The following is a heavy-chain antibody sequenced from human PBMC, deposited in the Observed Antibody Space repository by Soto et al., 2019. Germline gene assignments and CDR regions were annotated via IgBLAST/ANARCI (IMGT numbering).Heavy chain of an antibody. CDR2: IYYNGNN. D-gene: IGHD7-27*01. V-gene: IGHV4-59*11. J-gene: IGHJ4*02. CDR1: GGSISNHY. CDR3: TRANCYSEY. Sequence: QVQLQESGPGLVKPSETLSLTCSVSGGSISNHYWSWIRQPPGKGLEWIGYIYYNGNNTYNPSLKIRVTMSVDTSRNQFSLKWTTVTAADPPFYYCTRANCYSEYWGQGTLVTVSS.